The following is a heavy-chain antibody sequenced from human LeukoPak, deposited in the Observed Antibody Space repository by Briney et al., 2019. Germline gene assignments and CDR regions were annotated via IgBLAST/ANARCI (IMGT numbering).Heavy chain of an antibody. Sequence: SETETLLCTVSGGSISSRSYYWAWIRQPPGKGLEWIGSIYFSGSTYYNPSHKSRVTLSVDTSTNEFSLKLSSVTAADTAVYYCARAFRASYFDLWGR. V-gene: IGHV4-39*01. J-gene: IGHJ2*01. D-gene: IGHD2/OR15-2a*01. CDR3: ARAFRASYFDL. CDR1: GGSISSRSYY. CDR2: IYFSGST.